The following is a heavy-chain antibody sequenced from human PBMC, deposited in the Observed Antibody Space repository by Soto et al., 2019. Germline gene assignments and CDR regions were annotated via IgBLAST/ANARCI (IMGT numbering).Heavy chain of an antibody. CDR2: IYHSGST. CDR1: GGSISSGGYS. D-gene: IGHD2-15*01. CDR3: ARLGSSAEGWFDP. V-gene: IGHV4-30-2*01. Sequence: PSETLSLTCAVSGGSISSGGYSWSWIRQPPGKGLEWIGYIYHSGSTYYNPSLKSRVTISVDRSKNQFSLKLSSVTAADTAVYYCARLGSSAEGWFDPWGQGTLVTVSS. J-gene: IGHJ5*02.